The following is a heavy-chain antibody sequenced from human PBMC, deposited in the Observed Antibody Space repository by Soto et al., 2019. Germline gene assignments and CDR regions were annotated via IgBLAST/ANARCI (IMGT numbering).Heavy chain of an antibody. CDR1: GYTFTNYD. CDR3: ARMAPTGDY. J-gene: IGHJ4*02. V-gene: IGHV1-8*01. Sequence: GASVKVSCKASGYTFTNYDINWVRQATGQGPEWMGWINPNTGKTGYAQKFQGRVTMTRNTSTSTAYMELTSLRSDDTAVYYCARMAPTGDYWGQGTLVTVSS. CDR2: INPNTGKT.